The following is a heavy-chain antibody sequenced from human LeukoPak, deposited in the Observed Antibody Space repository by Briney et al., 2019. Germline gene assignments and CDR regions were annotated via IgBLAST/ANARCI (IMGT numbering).Heavy chain of an antibody. J-gene: IGHJ6*02. D-gene: IGHD3-10*01. CDR3: ARDLRGLGYYYGMDV. V-gene: IGHV4-59*01. Sequence: SETLSLTCTVSGGSISSYYWSWIRQPPGKGLEWIGYIYYSGSTNYNSSLKSRVTISVDTSKNQFSLKLSSVTAADTAVYYCARDLRGLGYYYGMDVWGQGTTVTVSS. CDR1: GGSISSYY. CDR2: IYYSGST.